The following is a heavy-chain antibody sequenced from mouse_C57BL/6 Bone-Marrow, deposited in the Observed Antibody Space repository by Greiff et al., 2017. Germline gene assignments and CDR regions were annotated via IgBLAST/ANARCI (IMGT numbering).Heavy chain of an antibody. D-gene: IGHD4-1*01. CDR3: ASLNWDNAMDY. V-gene: IGHV5-4*01. J-gene: IGHJ4*01. CDR1: GFTFSSYA. CDR2: ISDGGSYT. Sequence: ESGGGLVKPGGSLKLSCAASGFTFSSYAMSWVRQTPEKRLEWVATISDGGSYTYYPDNVKGRFTISRDNAKNNLYLQMSHLKSEDTAMYYCASLNWDNAMDYWGQGTSVTVSS.